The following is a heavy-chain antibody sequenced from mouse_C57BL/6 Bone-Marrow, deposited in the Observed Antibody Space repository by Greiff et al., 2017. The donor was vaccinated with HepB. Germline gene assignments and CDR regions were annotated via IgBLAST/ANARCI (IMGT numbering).Heavy chain of an antibody. J-gene: IGHJ1*03. Sequence: QVQLQQPGAELVRPGASVKLSCKASGYTFTDYYINWVKQRPGQGLEWIARIYPGSGNTYYNEKFKGKATLTAEKSSSTAYMQLSSLTSEDSAVYFCAREGYYWYFDVWGTGTTVTVSS. CDR1: GYTFTDYY. CDR3: AREGYYWYFDV. V-gene: IGHV1-76*01. D-gene: IGHD2-2*01. CDR2: IYPGSGNT.